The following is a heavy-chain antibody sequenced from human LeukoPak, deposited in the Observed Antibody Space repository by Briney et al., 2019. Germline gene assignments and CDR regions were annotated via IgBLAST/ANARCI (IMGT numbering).Heavy chain of an antibody. J-gene: IGHJ5*02. V-gene: IGHV5-51*01. CDR1: GYSFTNNW. Sequence: GESLKISCKGSGYSFTNNWIGWVRQMPGKGLEWMGTTYPGDSNTRYSPSFQGQVTISADKSISSACLQWSSLKASDTAMYYCVRSPACSSGTCYPNWFDPWGQGTLVTVSS. CDR2: TYPGDSNT. D-gene: IGHD2-15*01. CDR3: VRSPACSSGTCYPNWFDP.